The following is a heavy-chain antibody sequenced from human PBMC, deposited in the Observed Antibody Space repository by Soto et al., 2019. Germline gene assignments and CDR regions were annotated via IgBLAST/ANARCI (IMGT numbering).Heavy chain of an antibody. CDR1: GASITSGGYY. V-gene: IGHV4-31*03. CDR3: ARTYSGYLDY. D-gene: IGHD3-22*01. J-gene: IGHJ4*02. CDR2: MYYSGST. Sequence: SETLSLTCTVSGASITSGGYYWSWVRQHPGKGLEWIGYMYYSGSTYYNPSLKSRVTIPEDTSKNQFSLKLSSVTAAATAVYYCARTYSGYLDYWGQGTLVTVSS.